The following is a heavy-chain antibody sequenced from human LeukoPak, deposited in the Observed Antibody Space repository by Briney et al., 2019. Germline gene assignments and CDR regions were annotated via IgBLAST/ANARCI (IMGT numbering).Heavy chain of an antibody. V-gene: IGHV3-23*01. CDR3: AKGLTRGYSGYDPDY. Sequence: GGSLRLSCAASGFTLSSYAMSWVRQAPGKGLEWVSAISGSGGSTYYADSVKGRFTISRDNSKNTLYLQMNSLRAEDTAVYYCAKGLTRGYSGYDPDYWGQGTLVTVSS. CDR2: ISGSGGST. CDR1: GFTLSSYA. D-gene: IGHD5-12*01. J-gene: IGHJ4*02.